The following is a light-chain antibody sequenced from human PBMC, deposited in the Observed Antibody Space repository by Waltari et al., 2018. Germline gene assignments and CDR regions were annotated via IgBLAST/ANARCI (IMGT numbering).Light chain of an antibody. CDR2: EVS. Sequence: QSALTQPASVSGSPGQSITISCTGPSSDVGSYKFVSWYQQHPGKPPKLMIYEVSNRPSGVSNRFSGSKSGNTASLTISGLQAEDEADYYCSSYADNYFYVFGTGTKVTVL. CDR3: SSYADNYFYV. V-gene: IGLV2-14*01. J-gene: IGLJ1*01. CDR1: SSDVGSYKF.